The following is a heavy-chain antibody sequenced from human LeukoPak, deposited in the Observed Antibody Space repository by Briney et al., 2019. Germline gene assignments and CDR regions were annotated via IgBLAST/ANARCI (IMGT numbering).Heavy chain of an antibody. V-gene: IGHV4-4*07. J-gene: IGHJ4*02. CDR3: ASDRGSGWFDY. Sequence: SETLSLTCTVSGGSIRNYYWNWIRQPAGKGLEWVGRIKTSGNTNYSPSLKSRITISVDRSKNQVSLKLSSVTAADTAVYYCASDRGSGWFDYWGQGTLVTVSS. D-gene: IGHD6-19*01. CDR1: GGSIRNYY. CDR2: IKTSGNT.